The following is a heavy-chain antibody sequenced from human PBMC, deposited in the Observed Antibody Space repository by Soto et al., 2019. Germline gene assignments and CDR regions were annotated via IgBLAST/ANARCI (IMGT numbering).Heavy chain of an antibody. J-gene: IGHJ4*02. CDR3: ALKDLRYYYSSPGFDY. CDR2: IYWDDDK. D-gene: IGHD3-22*01. CDR1: GFSLSTSGVG. V-gene: IGHV2-5*02. Sequence: QITLKESGPTLVKPTQTLTLTCTFSGFSLSTSGVGVGWIRQPPGKALEWLALIYWDDDKRYSPTLKSRLTITKDTTKNQEVLTMTNMYPVDTATYYCALKDLRYYYSSPGFDYWGQGTLVTVSS.